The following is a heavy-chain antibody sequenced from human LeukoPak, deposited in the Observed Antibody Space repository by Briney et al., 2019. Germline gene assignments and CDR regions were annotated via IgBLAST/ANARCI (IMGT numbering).Heavy chain of an antibody. J-gene: IGHJ4*02. D-gene: IGHD1-26*01. CDR1: GGSISSSSYY. CDR2: IYTSGST. V-gene: IGHV4-61*02. CDR3: AREIIVGANRIDY. Sequence: SETLSLTCTVSGGSISSSSYYWGWIRQPAGKGLEWIGRIYTSGSTNYNPSLKSRVTISVDTSKNQFSLKLSSVTAADTAVYYCAREIIVGANRIDYWGQGTLVTVSS.